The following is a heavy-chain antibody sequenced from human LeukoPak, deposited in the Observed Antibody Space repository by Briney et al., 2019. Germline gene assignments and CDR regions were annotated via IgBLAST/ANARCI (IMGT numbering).Heavy chain of an antibody. V-gene: IGHV3-7*01. CDR1: GFTFSSYW. D-gene: IGHD3-22*01. Sequence: PGGSLRLSCAASGFTFSSYWMSWVRQAPGKGLEWVAHIKQDGSEKYYVDSVKGRFTISRDNAKNSLYLQMKSLRAEDTAVYYCARSRYYYDNSGYYYRLYYFDYWGQGTLVTVSS. J-gene: IGHJ4*02. CDR3: ARSRYYYDNSGYYYRLYYFDY. CDR2: IKQDGSEK.